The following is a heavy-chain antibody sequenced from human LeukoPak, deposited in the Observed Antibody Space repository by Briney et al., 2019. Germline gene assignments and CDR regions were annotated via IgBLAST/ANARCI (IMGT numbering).Heavy chain of an antibody. CDR2: ISSSGSTI. J-gene: IGHJ5*02. V-gene: IGHV3-11*04. CDR1: GFTFSDYY. Sequence: GGSLRLSCAASGFTFSDYYMSWIRQAPGKGLEWVSYISSSGSTIYYADSVKGRFTISRDNAKNSLYLQMNSLRAEDTAVCYCARDQAAAGTRWFDPWGQGTLVTVSS. D-gene: IGHD6-13*01. CDR3: ARDQAAAGTRWFDP.